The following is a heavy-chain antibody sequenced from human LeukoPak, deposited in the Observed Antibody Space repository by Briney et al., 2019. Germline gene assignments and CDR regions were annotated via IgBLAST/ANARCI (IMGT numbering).Heavy chain of an antibody. CDR3: AKDIMGSGSHALDY. D-gene: IGHD1-26*01. Sequence: GGSLRLSCAASGFTFSNYGMSWVRQAPGKGLEWVSGIRGSGGSTDYADSVKGRFTISRDNSKNTLYLHMNSLRAEDTAVYSCAKDIMGSGSHALDYWGQGTLVTVSS. J-gene: IGHJ4*02. V-gene: IGHV3-23*01. CDR2: IRGSGGST. CDR1: GFTFSNYG.